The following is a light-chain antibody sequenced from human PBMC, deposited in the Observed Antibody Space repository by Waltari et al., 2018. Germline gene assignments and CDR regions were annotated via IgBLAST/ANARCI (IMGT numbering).Light chain of an antibody. V-gene: IGKV3-15*01. Sequence: MTQSPATLSVSPGERATLSCRASQSVSINVAWYQQKSGQAPRLLIPGASTRATGIPARFGASGSGTEFTLTIDSLQSEDFALYFCQQYNDWPRTFGQGTKVEI. CDR2: GAS. CDR3: QQYNDWPRT. J-gene: IGKJ1*01. CDR1: QSVSIN.